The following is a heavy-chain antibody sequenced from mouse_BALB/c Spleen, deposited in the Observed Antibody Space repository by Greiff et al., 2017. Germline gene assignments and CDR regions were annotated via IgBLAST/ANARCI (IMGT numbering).Heavy chain of an antibody. J-gene: IGHJ4*01. Sequence: VQLKQPGAELVKPGASVKLSCKASGYTFTSYYMYWVKQRPGQGLEWIGGINPSNGGTNFNEKFKSKATLTVDKSSSTAYMQLSSLTSEDSAVYYCARSGGSSSYAMDYWGQGTSVTVSS. CDR2: INPSNGGT. V-gene: IGHV1S81*02. CDR3: ARSGGSSSYAMDY. CDR1: GYTFTSYY. D-gene: IGHD1-1*01.